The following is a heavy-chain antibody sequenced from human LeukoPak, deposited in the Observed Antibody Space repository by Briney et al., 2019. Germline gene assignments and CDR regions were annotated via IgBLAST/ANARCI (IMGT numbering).Heavy chain of an antibody. J-gene: IGHJ4*02. Sequence: GRSLRLSCAASGFTFSSSGMHWVRQAPGKGLEWVAVISYDGNNKYYADSVKGRFTISRDNSKNTLYLQMNSLRAEDKAVYYCAKDLAYYGSGNGFDYWGQGTLVTVSS. CDR2: ISYDGNNK. CDR3: AKDLAYYGSGNGFDY. V-gene: IGHV3-30*18. CDR1: GFTFSSSG. D-gene: IGHD3-10*01.